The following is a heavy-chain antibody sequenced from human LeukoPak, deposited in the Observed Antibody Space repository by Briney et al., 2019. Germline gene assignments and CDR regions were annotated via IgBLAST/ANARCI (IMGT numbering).Heavy chain of an antibody. J-gene: IGHJ4*02. Sequence: SETLSRTCAGYTVSFSGYYWSWIRQPPGKGLKWIGYIYYSGSTNYNPSLKSRVTISVDTSKNQFSLKLSSVNAADTAVYYCARGRKGSGYYYLDYWGQGTLVTVSS. CDR3: ARGRKGSGYYYLDY. V-gene: IGHV4-59*01. CDR2: IYYSGST. CDR1: TVSFSGYY. D-gene: IGHD3-22*01.